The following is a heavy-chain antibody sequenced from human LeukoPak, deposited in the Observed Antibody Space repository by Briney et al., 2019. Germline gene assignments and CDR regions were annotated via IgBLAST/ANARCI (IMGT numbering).Heavy chain of an antibody. CDR1: GFIVSNNY. D-gene: IGHD3-16*01. J-gene: IGHJ4*02. CDR3: ASGGLGARKYYSDPFHY. CDR2: LYSAGAT. V-gene: IGHV3-53*01. Sequence: PGGSLRLSCAASGFIVSNNYMSWVRQAPGKGLEWVSILYSAGATYYADSVRGRFTIARDISRNTVFLQMNSLRAEDTAVHYCASGGLGARKYYSDPFHYWGQGTLVTVSS.